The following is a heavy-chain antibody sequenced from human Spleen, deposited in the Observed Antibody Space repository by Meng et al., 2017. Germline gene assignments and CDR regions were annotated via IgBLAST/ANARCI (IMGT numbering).Heavy chain of an antibody. V-gene: IGHV4-34*01. D-gene: IGHD2-15*01. CDR3: ARMGYCNGGSCYPPNGHTDY. CDR2: INHSGST. Sequence: GSLRLSCAVYGGPFSDYFWSWIRQPPGKGLEWIGEINHSGSTKYNPSLKSRVTISVDPSKNQFSLKLNSVTAADTAVYYCARMGYCNGGSCYPPNGHTDYWGQGTLVTVSS. J-gene: IGHJ4*02. CDR1: GGPFSDYF.